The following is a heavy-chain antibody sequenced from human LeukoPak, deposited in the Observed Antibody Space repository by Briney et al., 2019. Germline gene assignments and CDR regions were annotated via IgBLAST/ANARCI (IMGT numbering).Heavy chain of an antibody. CDR2: INAGNGNT. V-gene: IGHV1-3*03. J-gene: IGHJ4*02. Sequence: ASVKVSCKASGYTFTSYAMHWVRQAPGQRLEWMGWINAGNGNTKYSQEFQGRVTITRDTSASTAYMELSSLRSEDMAVYYCAIGARLRFLEWSPLDYWGQGTLVTVSS. CDR3: AIGARLRFLEWSPLDY. CDR1: GYTFTSYA. D-gene: IGHD3-3*01.